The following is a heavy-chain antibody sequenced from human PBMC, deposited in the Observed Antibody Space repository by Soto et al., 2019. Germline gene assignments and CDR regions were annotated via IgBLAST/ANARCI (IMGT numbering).Heavy chain of an antibody. Sequence: GGSLRLSCAASGFTFDDYAMHWVRQAPGKGLEWVSGISWNSGSIGYADSVKGRFTISRDNAKNSLYLQMNSLRAEDTALYYCAEARGQQQLAYFDYWGQGTLVTVSS. D-gene: IGHD6-13*01. J-gene: IGHJ4*02. CDR2: ISWNSGSI. CDR3: AEARGQQQLAYFDY. V-gene: IGHV3-9*01. CDR1: GFTFDDYA.